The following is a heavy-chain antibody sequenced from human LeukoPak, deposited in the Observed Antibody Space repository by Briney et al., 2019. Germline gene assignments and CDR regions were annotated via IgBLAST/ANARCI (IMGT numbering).Heavy chain of an antibody. CDR1: GFTFSSYA. Sequence: GGSLRLSCAASGFTFSSYAMHWVRQAPGKGLEWVSVISYDGSNKYYADSVKGRFTISRDNSKNTLYLQMNSLRAEETAVYYCARDACSSTSCYVDYWGQGTLVTVSS. D-gene: IGHD2-2*01. CDR2: ISYDGSNK. V-gene: IGHV3-30-3*01. CDR3: ARDACSSTSCYVDY. J-gene: IGHJ4*02.